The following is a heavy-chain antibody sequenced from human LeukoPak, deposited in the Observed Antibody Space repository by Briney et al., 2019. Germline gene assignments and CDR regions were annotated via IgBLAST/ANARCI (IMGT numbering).Heavy chain of an antibody. Sequence: QAGGSLRLSCAASGFTFSSYAMSWVRQAPGKGLEWVSAISGSGGSTYYADSVKGRFTISRDNSKNTVYLQINSLRAEDTAVYYCAKVGEASSGWYTGWFDPWGQGTLVTVSS. CDR2: ISGSGGST. V-gene: IGHV3-23*01. J-gene: IGHJ5*02. D-gene: IGHD6-19*01. CDR3: AKVGEASSGWYTGWFDP. CDR1: GFTFSSYA.